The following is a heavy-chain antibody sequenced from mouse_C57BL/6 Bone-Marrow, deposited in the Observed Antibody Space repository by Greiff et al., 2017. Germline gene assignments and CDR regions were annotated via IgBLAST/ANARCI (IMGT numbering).Heavy chain of an antibody. V-gene: IGHV1-53*01. CDR3: ARSHYSNYAWFAY. D-gene: IGHD2-5*01. J-gene: IGHJ3*01. CDR2: INPSNGGT. Sequence: QVQLKQPGTELVKPGASVKLSCKASGYTFTSYWMHWVKQRPGQGLEWIGNINPSNGGTNYNEKFKSKATLTVDKSSSTAYMQLSSLTSEDSAVYYCARSHYSNYAWFAYWGQGTLVTVSA. CDR1: GYTFTSYW.